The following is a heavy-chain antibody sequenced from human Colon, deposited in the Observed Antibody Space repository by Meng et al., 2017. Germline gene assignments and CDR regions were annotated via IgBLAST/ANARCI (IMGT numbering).Heavy chain of an antibody. CDR2: IVYNGSST. Sequence: GESLKISCAASAFAFSNYGMTWVRQAPGKGLEWVAAIVYNGSSTYYADSVKGRFTISRDNSKNTVYLQMISLRAEDTAISCCAKESARCLYPFDSWGEGTLVTVSS. CDR3: AKESARCLYPFDS. V-gene: IGHV3-23*01. D-gene: IGHD3-16*01. CDR1: AFAFSNYG. J-gene: IGHJ4*02.